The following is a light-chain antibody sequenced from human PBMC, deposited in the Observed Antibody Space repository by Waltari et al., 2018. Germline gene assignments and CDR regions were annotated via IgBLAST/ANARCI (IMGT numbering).Light chain of an antibody. Sequence: QSVLTQPPSVSGAPGQRITISCSGSSSNIGAGHQVPWYQQFPGTAPKLLIYNTNIRPSGIPDRFSGSSSGPSASLAIAGLQPEDEADYYCQSYDTSLSDDYVFGTGTKVTVL. CDR3: QSYDTSLSDDYV. V-gene: IGLV1-40*01. J-gene: IGLJ1*01. CDR1: SSNIGAGHQ. CDR2: NTN.